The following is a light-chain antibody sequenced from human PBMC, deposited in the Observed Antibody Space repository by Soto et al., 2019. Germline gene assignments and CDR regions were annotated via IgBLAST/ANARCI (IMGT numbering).Light chain of an antibody. J-gene: IGKJ1*01. CDR2: WAS. CDR3: QQYITDPQT. V-gene: IGKV4-1*01. Sequence: DIVMTQSPDSLAVSLCERATINCKSSQSVLYSPNNKNYLAWYQQKPGQPPKLLVYWASTRESGVPDRFSGSELETYFPHPIQSLQAEDVAVYYCQQYITDPQTFGQGTKVEIK. CDR1: QSVLYSPNNKNY.